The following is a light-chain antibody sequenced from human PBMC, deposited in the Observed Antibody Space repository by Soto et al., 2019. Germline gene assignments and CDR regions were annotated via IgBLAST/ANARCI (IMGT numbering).Light chain of an antibody. Sequence: DIQMTQSPSSLSASVGDRVTITCRASQSINTYLSWYQHKPGSAPKLLISVASNLHSGVPSRFSGGGSGTDFTLTISSLQPEDFASYFCQQGYDPPFTFGPGNKVAMK. CDR1: QSINTY. CDR3: QQGYDPPFT. CDR2: VAS. J-gene: IGKJ3*01. V-gene: IGKV1-39*01.